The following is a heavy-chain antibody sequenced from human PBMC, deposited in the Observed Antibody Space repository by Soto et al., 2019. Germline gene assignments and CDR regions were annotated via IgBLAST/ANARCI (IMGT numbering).Heavy chain of an antibody. V-gene: IGHV4-4*02. CDR1: GGSISSSNW. J-gene: IGHJ5*02. D-gene: IGHD3-3*01. Sequence: QVQLQESGPGLVKPSGTLSLTCAVSGGSISSSNWWSWVRQPPGTGLEWIGEIYHSGSTNYNPSLKSRVTISVGKSKHQFSLKLSSVTAADTAVYYCASTAGGFLEWGLNWFEPWGQGTLVTVSS. CDR2: IYHSGST. CDR3: ASTAGGFLEWGLNWFEP.